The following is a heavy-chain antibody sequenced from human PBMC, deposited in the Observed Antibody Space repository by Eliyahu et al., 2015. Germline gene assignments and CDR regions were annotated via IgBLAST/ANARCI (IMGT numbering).Heavy chain of an antibody. Sequence: QLVASISYDGSDKYYIDSMKGRLTISRDNSRNTVYLQMDSLRAEDTAVYYCARDSPYGSGLTNRFDPWGQGTLVTVSS. CDR2: ISYDGSDK. J-gene: IGHJ5*02. D-gene: IGHD3-10*01. V-gene: IGHV3-33*05. CDR3: ARDSPYGSGLTNRFDP.